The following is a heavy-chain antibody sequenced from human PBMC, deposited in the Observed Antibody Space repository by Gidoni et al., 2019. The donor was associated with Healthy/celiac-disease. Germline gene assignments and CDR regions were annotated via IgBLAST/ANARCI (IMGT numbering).Heavy chain of an antibody. Sequence: QVQLVQSGAEVKKTGSSVKVSCKASGGTFSSSAISWVRQAPGQGLEWMGGIIPIFGTANYAQKFQGRVTITADESTSTAYMELSSLRSEDTAVYYCARAAAARRGEAPNPEDYWGQGTLVTVSS. CDR3: ARAAAARRGEAPNPEDY. CDR1: GGTFSSSA. V-gene: IGHV1-69*01. D-gene: IGHD6-6*01. J-gene: IGHJ4*02. CDR2: IIPIFGTA.